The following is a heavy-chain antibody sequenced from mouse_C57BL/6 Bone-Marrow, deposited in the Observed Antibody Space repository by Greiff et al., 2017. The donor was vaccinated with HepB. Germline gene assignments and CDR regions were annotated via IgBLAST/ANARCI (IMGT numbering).Heavy chain of an antibody. V-gene: IGHV5-4*03. D-gene: IGHD1-1*01. CDR1: GFTFSSYA. CDR3: ARSLRVGFYYAMDY. Sequence: EVKVVESGGGLVKPGGSLKLSCAASGFTFSSYAMSWVRQTPEKRLEWVATISDGGSYTYYPDNVKGRFTISRDNAKNNLYLQMSHLKSEDTAMYYCARSLRVGFYYAMDYWGQGTSVTVSS. J-gene: IGHJ4*01. CDR2: ISDGGSYT.